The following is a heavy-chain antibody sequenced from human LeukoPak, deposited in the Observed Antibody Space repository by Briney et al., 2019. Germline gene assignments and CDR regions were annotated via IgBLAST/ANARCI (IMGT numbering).Heavy chain of an antibody. V-gene: IGHV3-48*01. D-gene: IGHD2-15*01. J-gene: IGHJ6*02. CDR3: EREGFCTGGSCYSPSPGGMDV. CDR1: GFTLSSYS. Sequence: GGSLRLSCAVSGFTLSSYSMNWVRLAPGKGLEWVSYISSSSSTICYADSVKGRFTVSRDNAKNSLYLQMNSLRVEDTAVYYCEREGFCTGGSCYSPSPGGMDVWGQGTTVTVSS. CDR2: ISSSSSTI.